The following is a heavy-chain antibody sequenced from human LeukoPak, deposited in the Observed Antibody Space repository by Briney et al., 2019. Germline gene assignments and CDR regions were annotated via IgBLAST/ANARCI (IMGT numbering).Heavy chain of an antibody. CDR1: GYTSTGYY. CDR2: INPNSGGT. CDR3: ARDLAWNYGSGWFDP. V-gene: IGHV1-2*02. D-gene: IGHD1-7*01. J-gene: IGHJ5*02. Sequence: ASVKVSCKASGYTSTGYYMHWVRQAPGQGLEWMGWINPNSGGTNYAQKFQGRVTMTRDTSISTAYMELSRLRSDDTAVYYCARDLAWNYGSGWFDPWGQGTLVTVSS.